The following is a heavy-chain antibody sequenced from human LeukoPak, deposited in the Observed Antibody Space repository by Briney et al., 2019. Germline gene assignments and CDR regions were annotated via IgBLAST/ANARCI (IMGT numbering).Heavy chain of an antibody. D-gene: IGHD1-26*01. CDR3: AKDSSDIVGATISDEDY. J-gene: IGHJ4*02. Sequence: PGGSLRLSCAASGFTFSSYAMSWVRQAPGKGLEWVSAISGSGGSTYYADSVKGRFTISRDNSKNTLYLQMNSLRAEDTAVYYCAKDSSDIVGATISDEDYWGQGTLVTLSS. CDR1: GFTFSSYA. CDR2: ISGSGGST. V-gene: IGHV3-23*01.